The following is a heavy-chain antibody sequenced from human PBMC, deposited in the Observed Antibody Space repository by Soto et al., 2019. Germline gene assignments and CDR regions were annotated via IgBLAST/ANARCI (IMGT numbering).Heavy chain of an antibody. Sequence: GSLRLSCAASGFTFSSYSMNWVRQAPGKGLEWVSYISSSSSTIYYADSVKGRFTISRDNAKNSLYLQMNSLRAEDTAVYYCARGNHHLYGDFDFDYWGQGTLVTVSS. CDR1: GFTFSSYS. J-gene: IGHJ4*02. CDR2: ISSSSSTI. V-gene: IGHV3-48*01. CDR3: ARGNHHLYGDFDFDY. D-gene: IGHD4-17*01.